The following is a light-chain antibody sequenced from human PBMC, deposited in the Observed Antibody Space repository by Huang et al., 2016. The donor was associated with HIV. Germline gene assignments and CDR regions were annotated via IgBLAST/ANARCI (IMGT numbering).Light chain of an antibody. Sequence: DIQMTQSPSSVSASVGDSVDITCRASQGISNWVVWYQQKPGKAPKLLIYAASSLPSGVPSRFSGSGSGTDFTLTISSLQPEDFATYYCQQANIFPITFGQGTRLEIK. CDR2: AAS. CDR3: QQANIFPIT. V-gene: IGKV1-12*01. J-gene: IGKJ5*01. CDR1: QGISNW.